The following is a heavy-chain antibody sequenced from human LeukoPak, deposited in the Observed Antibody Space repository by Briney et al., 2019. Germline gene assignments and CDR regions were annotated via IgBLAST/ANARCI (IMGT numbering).Heavy chain of an antibody. CDR3: ARAPTWGGFVTYYYLDV. D-gene: IGHD3-16*02. CDR2: INPSGGTT. V-gene: IGHV1-46*01. CDR1: GYTFTSYY. J-gene: IGHJ6*03. Sequence: GASVKVSCKASGYTFTSYYIHWVRQAPGQGLEWMGIINPSGGTTRYAQKLQGRVTMTTDTSTSTAYMELSSLRSDDTAVYYCARAPTWGGFVTYYYLDVWGKGTTVTISS.